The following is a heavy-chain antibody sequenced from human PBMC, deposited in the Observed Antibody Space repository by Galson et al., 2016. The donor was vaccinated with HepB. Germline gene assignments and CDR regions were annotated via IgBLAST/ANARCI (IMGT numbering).Heavy chain of an antibody. CDR3: AKWGSEAGLHAFDV. V-gene: IGHV4-59*08. CDR2: VYYNGHT. Sequence: SETLSLTCSVSGDSITSWYWNWIRQPPGKGLEWIGFVYYNGHTLSNPSLASRVTMSVDMSRSQFSLRLTSVTAADTAVYYCAKWGSEAGLHAFDVWGRGTMVTVSS. D-gene: IGHD3-16*01. J-gene: IGHJ3*01. CDR1: GDSITSWY.